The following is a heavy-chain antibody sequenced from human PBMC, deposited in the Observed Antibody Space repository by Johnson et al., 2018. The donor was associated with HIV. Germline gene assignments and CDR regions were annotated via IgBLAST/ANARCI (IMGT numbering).Heavy chain of an antibody. Sequence: DGGNKYYADSVKGRFTISRDNPNKTLYLQMNSRRPEDSAVYYCTTGTRYYYGSGSYSHAFDIWGQGTMVTVSS. CDR2: DGGNK. V-gene: IGHV3-30*01. D-gene: IGHD3-10*01. J-gene: IGHJ3*02. CDR3: TTGTRYYYGSGSYSHAFDI.